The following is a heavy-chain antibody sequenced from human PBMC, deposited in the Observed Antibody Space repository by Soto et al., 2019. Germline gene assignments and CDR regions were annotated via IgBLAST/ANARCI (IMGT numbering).Heavy chain of an antibody. CDR3: AKETNSRGYGSYFDY. CDR2: ISSDGSIQ. J-gene: IGHJ4*02. Sequence: QVQLVESGGGVVQPGRSLRLSCTASGVIFSNYGMQWVRQAPGKGLEWVAVISSDGSIQYYADSVKGRFTISRDNSKNTFYLHMNSLTAEDTAVYFCAKETNSRGYGSYFDYWGQGTLVTVSS. V-gene: IGHV3-30*18. CDR1: GVIFSNYG. D-gene: IGHD3-22*01.